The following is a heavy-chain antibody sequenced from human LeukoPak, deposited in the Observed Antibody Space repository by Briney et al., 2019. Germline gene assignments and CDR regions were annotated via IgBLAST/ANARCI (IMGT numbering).Heavy chain of an antibody. CDR2: INSDGSST. Sequence: GGSLRLSCAASGFTFSSYAMSWVRQAPGKGLEWVSRINSDGSSTSYADSVKGRFTISRDNAKNTLYLQMNSLRVEDTAVYYCVREGYCSSISCQARERRRIGNWFDPWGQGTLVTVSS. CDR1: GFTFSSYA. J-gene: IGHJ5*02. D-gene: IGHD2-2*01. CDR3: VREGYCSSISCQARERRRIGNWFDP. V-gene: IGHV3-74*01.